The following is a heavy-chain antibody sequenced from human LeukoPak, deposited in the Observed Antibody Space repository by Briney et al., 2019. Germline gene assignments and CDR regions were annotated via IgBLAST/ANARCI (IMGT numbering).Heavy chain of an antibody. CDR1: GGSISSSSYY. V-gene: IGHV4-61*01. J-gene: IGHJ4*02. CDR2: IYYSGST. D-gene: IGHD3-3*01. Sequence: SETLSLTCTVSGGSISSSSYYWSWIRQPPGKGLEWIGYIYYSGSTNYNPSLKSRVTISVDTSKNQFSLKLSSVTAADTAVYYCARGYYDFWSGYYLDYWGQGTLVTVSS. CDR3: ARGYYDFWSGYYLDY.